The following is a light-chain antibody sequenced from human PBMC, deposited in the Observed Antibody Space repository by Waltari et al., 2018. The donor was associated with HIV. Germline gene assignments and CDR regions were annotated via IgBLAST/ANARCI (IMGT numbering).Light chain of an antibody. Sequence: QSALTQPASVSRSPGQLITIPCPGSSHDAGGFNYVSWYQQHPGKAPRLMIYDVSTRPSGVSDRFSGAKSGDTASLTSSGLQPEDEADYYGESYTSTSVWVFGGGTRLTVL. CDR2: DVS. V-gene: IGLV2-14*03. J-gene: IGLJ2*01. CDR1: SHDAGGFNY. CDR3: ESYTSTSVWV.